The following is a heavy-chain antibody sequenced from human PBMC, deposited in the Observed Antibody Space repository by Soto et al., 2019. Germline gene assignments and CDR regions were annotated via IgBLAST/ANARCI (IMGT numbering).Heavy chain of an antibody. D-gene: IGHD2-8*02. Sequence: SETLSLTCAVSGGSISSNNWWSWVRQPPGKGLEWIGEIYHSGSTNYNPSLKSRVTISVDKSKNQFSLKLTSVTAADTAVYYCARDKITGLFDCWGQGTLVTVSS. CDR3: ARDKITGLFDC. J-gene: IGHJ4*02. CDR1: GGSISSNNW. CDR2: IYHSGST. V-gene: IGHV4-4*02.